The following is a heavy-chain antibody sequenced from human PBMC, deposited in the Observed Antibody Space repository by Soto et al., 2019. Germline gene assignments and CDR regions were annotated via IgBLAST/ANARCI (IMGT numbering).Heavy chain of an antibody. J-gene: IGHJ4*02. CDR1: GFTFSSYW. V-gene: IGHV3-7*03. D-gene: IGHD3-22*01. CDR2: IKQDGSEK. CDR3: ARALNYYDSSWLF. Sequence: GGSLRLSCAASGFTFSSYWMSWARQAPGKGLEWVANIKQDGSEKYYVDSVKGRFTISRDNAKNSLYLQMNSLRAEDTAVYYCARALNYYDSSWLFWGRGTLVTVSS.